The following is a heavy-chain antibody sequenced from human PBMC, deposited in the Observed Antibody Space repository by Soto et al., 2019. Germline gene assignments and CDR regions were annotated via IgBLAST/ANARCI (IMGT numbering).Heavy chain of an antibody. V-gene: IGHV1-18*01. CDR2: ISAYNGNT. Sequence: ASVKGSCKASGFTFTSYVISWVRPAPWERLEWMGWISAYNGNTNYAQKLQGRVTMTTDASTSTAYMELRSLRSDDTAVYYCARADCSSTSCYSYYFDYWGQGTLVTSPQ. CDR1: GFTFTSYV. J-gene: IGHJ4*02. D-gene: IGHD2-2*01. CDR3: ARADCSSTSCYSYYFDY.